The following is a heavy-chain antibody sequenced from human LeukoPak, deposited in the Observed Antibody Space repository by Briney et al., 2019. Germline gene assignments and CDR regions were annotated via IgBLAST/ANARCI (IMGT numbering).Heavy chain of an antibody. CDR3: ARDWGTYGFWSGYWTS. Sequence: SVKVSCKASGGTFSSYAISWVRQAPGQGLEWMGGIIPIFGTANYAQKFQGRVTITADESTSTAYMELSSLRSEDTAVYYCARDWGTYGFWSGYWTSWGQGTLVTVSS. CDR2: IIPIFGTA. V-gene: IGHV1-69*13. CDR1: GGTFSSYA. D-gene: IGHD3-3*01. J-gene: IGHJ4*02.